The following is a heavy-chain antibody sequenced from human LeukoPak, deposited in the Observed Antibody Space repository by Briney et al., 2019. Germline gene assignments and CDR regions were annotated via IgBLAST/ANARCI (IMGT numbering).Heavy chain of an antibody. V-gene: IGHV4-34*01. CDR2: INHSGST. CDR3: ARGGPVGSSLDY. CDR1: GGSFSGYY. Sequence: SETLSLTCAVYGGSFSGYYWSWIRQPPGKGLEWIGEINHSGSTNYNPSLKSRVTISVDTSKNQFSLKLCSVTAADTAVYYCARGGPVGSSLDYWGQGTLVTVSS. D-gene: IGHD6-13*01. J-gene: IGHJ4*02.